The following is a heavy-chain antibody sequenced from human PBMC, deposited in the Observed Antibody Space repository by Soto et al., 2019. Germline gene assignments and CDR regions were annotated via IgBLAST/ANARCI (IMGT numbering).Heavy chain of an antibody. V-gene: IGHV3-11*01. Sequence: QVQLVESGGGLVKPGGSLRLSCAASGFNFSDFYMSWIRQAPGKGLEWVSYISSSGKTIYYADSVKGRFTVSRDNAKNSLYLQMSILRAEDSAVYYCARHTEYGDNGYGMDVWGQGTTVTVSS. D-gene: IGHD4-17*01. CDR2: ISSSGKTI. CDR1: GFNFSDFY. J-gene: IGHJ6*02. CDR3: ARHTEYGDNGYGMDV.